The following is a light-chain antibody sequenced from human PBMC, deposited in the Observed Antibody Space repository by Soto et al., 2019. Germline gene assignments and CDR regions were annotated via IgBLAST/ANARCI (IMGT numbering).Light chain of an antibody. CDR3: QSYDSSNHVV. CDR1: SSDVGGYDY. J-gene: IGLJ2*01. CDR2: EVT. Sequence: QSVLTQPPSASGSPGQSVTISCTGTSSDVGGYDYVSWYQQYPGKTPKLMIFEVTKRPSGVPDRFSGSKSGNTASLTVSGLQAEDEADYYCQSYDSSNHVVFGGGTKLTVL. V-gene: IGLV2-8*01.